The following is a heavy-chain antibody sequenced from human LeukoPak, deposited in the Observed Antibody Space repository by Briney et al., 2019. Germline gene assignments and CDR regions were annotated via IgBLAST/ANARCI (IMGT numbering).Heavy chain of an antibody. CDR3: ARGAIGGYRQRGFDY. CDR2: INHSGST. D-gene: IGHD5-12*01. CDR1: GFTFSSYW. J-gene: IGHJ4*02. V-gene: IGHV4-34*01. Sequence: PGGSLRLSCAASGFTFSSYWMSWVRQPPGKGLEWIGEINHSGSTNYNPSLKSRVTISVDTSKNQFSLKLSSVTAADTAVYYCARGAIGGYRQRGFDYWGQGTLVTVSS.